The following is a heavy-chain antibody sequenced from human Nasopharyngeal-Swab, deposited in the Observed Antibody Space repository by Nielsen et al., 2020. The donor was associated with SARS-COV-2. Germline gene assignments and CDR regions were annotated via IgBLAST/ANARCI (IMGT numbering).Heavy chain of an antibody. J-gene: IGHJ5*02. CDR3: ASEYGSTTWNNWFDP. CDR2: INASGGST. D-gene: IGHD2-15*01. V-gene: IGHV1-46*01. Sequence: ASAKVSCQASGYTFTSYDMHWVRQAPGQGLEWMGIINASGGSTSYAQKFQGRVTTPRDTSTSTVYMELSSMRSEDTAVYYSASEYGSTTWNNWFDPWGQGTLVTVSS. CDR1: GYTFTSYD.